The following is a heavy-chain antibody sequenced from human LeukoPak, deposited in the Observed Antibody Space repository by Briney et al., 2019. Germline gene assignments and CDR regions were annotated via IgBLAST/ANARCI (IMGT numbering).Heavy chain of an antibody. Sequence: ASVKVSCKASGGTFSSYAISWVRQAPGQGLEWMGGIIPIFGTANYAQKFQGRVTITTDESTSTAYMELSSLRSEDTAVYYCARAFRPTTAQGGAGRSYYYYYYMDVWGKGTTVTVSS. CDR2: IIPIFGTA. CDR1: GGTFSSYA. J-gene: IGHJ6*03. V-gene: IGHV1-69*05. D-gene: IGHD1/OR15-1a*01. CDR3: ARAFRPTTAQGGAGRSYYYYYYMDV.